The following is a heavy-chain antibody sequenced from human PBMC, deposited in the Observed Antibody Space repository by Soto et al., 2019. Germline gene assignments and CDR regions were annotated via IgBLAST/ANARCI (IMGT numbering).Heavy chain of an antibody. Sequence: GGSLRLSCAAFGLTVSGKKYVAWVRQAPGKGLEWVSALYDVDGSFYADSVKGRFTTSSDSSKTTVYLQMNGLRPDDTAVYYCASWHEREHAYDVWGQGTTVTVS. CDR1: GLTVSGKKY. D-gene: IGHD1-1*01. CDR2: LYDVDGS. V-gene: IGHV3-53*01. CDR3: ASWHEREHAYDV. J-gene: IGHJ3*01.